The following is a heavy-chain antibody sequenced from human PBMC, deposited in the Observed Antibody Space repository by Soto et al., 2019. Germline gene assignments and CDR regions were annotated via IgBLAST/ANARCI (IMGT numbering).Heavy chain of an antibody. J-gene: IGHJ2*01. D-gene: IGHD6-6*01. Sequence: EVQLVESGGGLVQPGGSLRLSCAASGFTFSSYSMNWVRQAPGKGLEWLSYISSGSATIYYADSVKGRFTISRDNPKNSLYLQVDSLTDEDTAVYYCARDSASYSSSSGSYWYFDLWGRGTLVTVSS. CDR3: ARDSASYSSSSGSYWYFDL. CDR1: GFTFSSYS. CDR2: ISSGSATI. V-gene: IGHV3-48*02.